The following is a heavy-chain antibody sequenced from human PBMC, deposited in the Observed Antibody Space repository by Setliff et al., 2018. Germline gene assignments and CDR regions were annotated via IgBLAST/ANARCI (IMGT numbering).Heavy chain of an antibody. V-gene: IGHV4-38-2*01. Sequence: SETLSLTCAVSGYSMSSGYYWGWFRQPPGKGLEWIGSIYHSGQTFYNPSLKSRVTMSVDTSKNQFSLKLSSVTAADTAVYYCARVAPSPPYDYVWGSPNPLGLLYYYYYMDVWGKGTTVTVSS. CDR1: GYSMSSGYY. D-gene: IGHD3-16*01. CDR3: ARVAPSPPYDYVWGSPNPLGLLYYYYYMDV. J-gene: IGHJ6*03. CDR2: IYHSGQT.